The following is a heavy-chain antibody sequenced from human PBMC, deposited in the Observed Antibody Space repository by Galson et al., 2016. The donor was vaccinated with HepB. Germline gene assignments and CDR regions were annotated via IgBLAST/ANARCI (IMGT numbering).Heavy chain of an antibody. CDR1: GFSFNDYA. V-gene: IGHV3-30*18. CDR3: AKDQFYGSGSYGNYHAMDV. Sequence: SLRLSCAASGFSFNDYAMHWVRQTPGKGLEWLAALSHGGSEEYYAESVKGRFTISRDNSKDTLYLQLNSLRPEDTAIYSCAKDQFYGSGSYGNYHAMDVWGQGTTVTVSS. J-gene: IGHJ6*01. CDR2: LSHGGSEE. D-gene: IGHD3-10*01.